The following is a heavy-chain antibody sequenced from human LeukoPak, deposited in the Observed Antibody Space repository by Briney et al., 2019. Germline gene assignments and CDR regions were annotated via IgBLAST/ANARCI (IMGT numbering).Heavy chain of an antibody. Sequence: PGGSLRLSCAASGFTFSSYAIHWVRQAPGKGLECVANINQDGSDKYYVDSVKGRFTISRDNTKNSLYLQMNSLRAEDTAVYYCVGGDYWGQGTLVTVSS. CDR2: INQDGSDK. J-gene: IGHJ4*02. V-gene: IGHV3-7*01. CDR1: GFTFSSYA. CDR3: VGGDY.